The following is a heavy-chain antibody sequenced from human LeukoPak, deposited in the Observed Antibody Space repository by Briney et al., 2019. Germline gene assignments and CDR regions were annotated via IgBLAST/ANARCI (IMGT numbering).Heavy chain of an antibody. V-gene: IGHV5-51*01. CDR3: ARQTYGGNSQGAFDI. D-gene: IGHD4-23*01. CDR1: GYSFTSYW. Sequence: PGESLKISCKGSGYSFTSYWIGWVRQMPGKGLEWMGIIYPGDSDTRYSPSFQGQVTISADKSISTAYLQWSSLKASDTAMYYCARQTYGGNSQGAFDIWGQGTMVTVSS. CDR2: IYPGDSDT. J-gene: IGHJ3*02.